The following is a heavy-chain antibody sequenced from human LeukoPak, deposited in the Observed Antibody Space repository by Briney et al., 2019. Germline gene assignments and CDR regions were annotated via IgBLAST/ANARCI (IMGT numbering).Heavy chain of an antibody. CDR2: ISTSSNYI. CDR3: ASAVDYYGSGSGNWFDS. V-gene: IGHV3-21*01. CDR1: GFTFSSYS. D-gene: IGHD3-10*01. Sequence: GGSLRLSCAASGFTFSSYSMNWVRQAPGKGLEWVSSISTSSNYIYYADSVKGRFTISRDNAKNSLYLQMNSLRAEDTAVYYCASAVDYYGSGSGNWFDSWGQGTLVTVSS. J-gene: IGHJ5*01.